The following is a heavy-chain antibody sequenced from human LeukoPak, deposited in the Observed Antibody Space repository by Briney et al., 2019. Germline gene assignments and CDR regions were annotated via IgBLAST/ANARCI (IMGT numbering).Heavy chain of an antibody. CDR3: ARVPAAAGTVDY. Sequence: PSETLSLTCAVSGGPISSSNWWSWVRQPPGKGLEWIGEIYHSGSTNYNPSLRSRVTISVDKSKNQFSLKLSSVTAADTAVYYCARVPAAAGTVDYWGQGTLVTVSA. V-gene: IGHV4-4*02. D-gene: IGHD6-13*01. CDR2: IYHSGST. CDR1: GGPISSSNW. J-gene: IGHJ4*02.